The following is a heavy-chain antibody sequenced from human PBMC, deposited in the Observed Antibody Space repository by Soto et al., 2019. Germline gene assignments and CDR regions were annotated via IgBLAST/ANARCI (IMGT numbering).Heavy chain of an antibody. CDR3: ARVRITMVRGVIRNYYYYGMDV. J-gene: IGHJ6*02. CDR1: GGSFSGYY. V-gene: IGHV4-34*01. CDR2: INHSGST. D-gene: IGHD3-10*01. Sequence: PSETLSLTCAVYGGSFSGYYWSWIRQPPGKGLEWIGEINHSGSTNYNPSLKSRVTISVDTSKNQFSLKLSSVTAADTAVYYCARVRITMVRGVIRNYYYYGMDVWGQGXTVPVSS.